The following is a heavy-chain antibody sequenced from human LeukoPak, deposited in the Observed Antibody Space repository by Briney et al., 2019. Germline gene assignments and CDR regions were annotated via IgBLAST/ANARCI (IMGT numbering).Heavy chain of an antibody. J-gene: IGHJ4*02. CDR1: GFTFSSSA. V-gene: IGHV3-23*01. D-gene: IGHD6-19*01. CDR3: AKGDSSGWLFD. Sequence: PGGSLRLSCAASGFTFSSSAMSWVRQAPGKGLEWVSAISNNGGYTHYADSVQGRFTNSRDNSKSTLCLQMNSLRAEDTAVYYCAKGDSSGWLFDWGQGTLVTVSS. CDR2: ISNNGGYT.